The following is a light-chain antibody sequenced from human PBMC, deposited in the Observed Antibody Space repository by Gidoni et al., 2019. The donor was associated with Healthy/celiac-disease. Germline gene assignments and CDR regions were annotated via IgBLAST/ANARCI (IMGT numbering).Light chain of an antibody. V-gene: IGKV1-5*03. Sequence: DIQMPQSPSTRSASVGDRVTITCRASQSISSWLAWYQQKPGKAPKLLIYKASSLESGVPSRFSGSGSGTEFTLTSSSLQHDEFATYYCQQYNSYWTFGQGTKVEIK. CDR3: QQYNSYWT. CDR2: KAS. CDR1: QSISSW. J-gene: IGKJ1*01.